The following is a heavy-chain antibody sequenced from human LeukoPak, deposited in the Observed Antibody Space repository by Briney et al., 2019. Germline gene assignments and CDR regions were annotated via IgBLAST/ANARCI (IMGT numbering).Heavy chain of an antibody. J-gene: IGHJ4*02. CDR3: ARDSAMVRGVIDY. CDR1: GGSISSGDYY. V-gene: IGHV4-30-4*01. Sequence: SETLSLTCTVSGGSISSGDYYWSWLRQPPGKGLEWIGYIYYSGSTYYNPSLKSRVTISVDTSKNQFSLKLSSVTAADTAVYYCARDSAMVRGVIDYWGQGTLVTVSS. CDR2: IYYSGST. D-gene: IGHD3-10*01.